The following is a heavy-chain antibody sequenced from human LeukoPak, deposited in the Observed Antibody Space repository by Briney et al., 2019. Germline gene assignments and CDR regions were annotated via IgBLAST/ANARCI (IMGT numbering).Heavy chain of an antibody. D-gene: IGHD4-17*01. CDR3: ARDGWVTTDPFDY. Sequence: GGSLRLSCAASGFTFSSYSMNWVRQAPWKGLEWVSYISSSSSTIYYADSVKGRFTISRDNAKNSLYLQMNSLRAEDTAVYYCARDGWVTTDPFDYWGQGTLVTVSS. J-gene: IGHJ4*02. CDR1: GFTFSSYS. CDR2: ISSSSSTI. V-gene: IGHV3-48*04.